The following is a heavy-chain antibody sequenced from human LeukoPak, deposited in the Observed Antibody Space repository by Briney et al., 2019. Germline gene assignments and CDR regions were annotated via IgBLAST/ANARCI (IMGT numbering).Heavy chain of an antibody. CDR1: GFTFSSYA. CDR2: IRYDGSNK. CDR3: AKPAEGGSYDYYFDY. D-gene: IGHD5-12*01. V-gene: IGHV3-30*02. J-gene: IGHJ4*02. Sequence: HPGGSLRLSCAASGFTFSSYAMHWVRQAPGKGLEWVAFIRYDGSNKYYADSVKGRFTISRDNSKNTLYLQMNSLRAEDTAVYYCAKPAEGGSYDYYFDYWGQGTLVTVSS.